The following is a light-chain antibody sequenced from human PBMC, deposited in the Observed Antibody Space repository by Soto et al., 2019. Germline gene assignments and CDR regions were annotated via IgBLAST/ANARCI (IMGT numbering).Light chain of an antibody. Sequence: EIGVTHSARTLSLSPGERPTLSSSSSQSVSTSYLSWYQQKPGQAPRLIIYAASSRATGIPDRFSGSGSGTDFTLTISGLEPEDFAVYYCQQYGRLRITVGKGTRLEIK. CDR2: AAS. CDR1: QSVSTSY. J-gene: IGKJ5*01. CDR3: QQYGRLRIT. V-gene: IGKV3-20*01.